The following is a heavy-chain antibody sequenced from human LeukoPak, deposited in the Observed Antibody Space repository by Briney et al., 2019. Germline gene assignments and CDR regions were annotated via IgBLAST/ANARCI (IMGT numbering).Heavy chain of an antibody. CDR2: IWYDGSNK. D-gene: IGHD6-19*01. CDR1: GFTFSSYG. V-gene: IGHV3-33*01. Sequence: GGSLRLSCAASGFTFSSYGTHWVRQAPGKGLEWVAVIWYDGSNKYYADSVKGRFTISRDNSKNTLYLQMNSLRAEDTAVYYCASLAGSSGWSPTHDAFDIWGQGTMVTVSS. J-gene: IGHJ3*02. CDR3: ASLAGSSGWSPTHDAFDI.